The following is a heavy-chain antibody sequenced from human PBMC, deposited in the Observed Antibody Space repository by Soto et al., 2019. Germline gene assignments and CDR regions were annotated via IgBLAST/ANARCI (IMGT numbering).Heavy chain of an antibody. CDR2: ISGNGVDT. CDR3: AKRRGEGYFDT. V-gene: IGHV3-23*01. D-gene: IGHD2-21*01. Sequence: GGSLRLSCAASGITFSNYVMGWVRQAPGGGLEWVSAISGNGVDTYYADSVKGRFTISRDNSKNTLYMQINSVRVEDTAVYYCAKRRGEGYFDTWGQGTLVTVSS. J-gene: IGHJ4*02. CDR1: GITFSNYV.